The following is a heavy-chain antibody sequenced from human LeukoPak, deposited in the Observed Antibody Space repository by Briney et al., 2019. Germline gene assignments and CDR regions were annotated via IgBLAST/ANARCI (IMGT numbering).Heavy chain of an antibody. V-gene: IGHV4-59*08. CDR3: ARHLYGDYRGVWFDP. D-gene: IGHD4-17*01. Sequence: SETLSLTCTVSGGSISSYYWSWIRPPPGKGLEWIGYIYYSGSTNYNPSLKSRVTISVDTSKNQFSLKLSSVTAADTAVYYCARHLYGDYRGVWFDPWGQGTLVTVSS. CDR2: IYYSGST. J-gene: IGHJ5*02. CDR1: GGSISSYY.